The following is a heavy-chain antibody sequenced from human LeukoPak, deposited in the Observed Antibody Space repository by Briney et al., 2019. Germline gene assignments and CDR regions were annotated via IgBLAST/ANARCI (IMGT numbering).Heavy chain of an antibody. CDR3: ARGGSGYMTFDY. Sequence: SVKVSCKASGGTFSSYAISWVRQAPGQGLEWMGRIIPILGIANYAQKFQGRVTITADKSTSTAYMELSSLRSEDTAVYYCARGGSGYMTFDYWGQGTLVTVSS. CDR2: IIPILGIA. CDR1: GGTFSSYA. D-gene: IGHD3-22*01. J-gene: IGHJ4*02. V-gene: IGHV1-69*04.